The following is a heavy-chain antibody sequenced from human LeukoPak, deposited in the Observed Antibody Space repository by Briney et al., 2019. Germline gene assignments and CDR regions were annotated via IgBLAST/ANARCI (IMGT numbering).Heavy chain of an antibody. CDR1: GFTVSSNY. Sequence: GGSLRLSCAASGFTVSSNYMSWVRQAPGKGLEWVSIIYSGGSTFYADSVKGRFTIPRDHSKNTLYLQMNSLRAEDTAVYYCARGGSYLSAFDIWGQGTMVTVSS. D-gene: IGHD1-26*01. J-gene: IGHJ3*02. CDR2: IYSGGST. V-gene: IGHV3-53*01. CDR3: ARGGSYLSAFDI.